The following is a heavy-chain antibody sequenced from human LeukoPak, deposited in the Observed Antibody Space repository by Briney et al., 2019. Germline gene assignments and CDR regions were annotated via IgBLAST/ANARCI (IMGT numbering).Heavy chain of an antibody. CDR2: ISGSGGST. CDR1: GFTFSSYG. Sequence: GGSLRLSCAASGFTFSSYGMSWVRQAPGKGLEWVSAISGSGGSTYYADSVKGRFTISRDNSKNTPYLQMNSLRAEDTAVYYCATSEVAIDIWGQGTMVTVSS. J-gene: IGHJ3*02. V-gene: IGHV3-23*01. CDR3: ATSEVAIDI.